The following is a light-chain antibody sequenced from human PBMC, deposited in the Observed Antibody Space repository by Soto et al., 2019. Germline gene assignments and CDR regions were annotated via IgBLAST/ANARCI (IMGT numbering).Light chain of an antibody. CDR1: QSVSSN. J-gene: IGKJ2*01. V-gene: IGKV3-15*01. Sequence: EIVMTQSPATLSVSPGERATLSCRASQSVSSNLAWYQQKPGQAPRLLIYGASTRATGIPARFSGSGSGTEFTLTIGSLQSEDFAVYYCQQYNNWSPYTFGHGTMLEIK. CDR3: QQYNNWSPYT. CDR2: GAS.